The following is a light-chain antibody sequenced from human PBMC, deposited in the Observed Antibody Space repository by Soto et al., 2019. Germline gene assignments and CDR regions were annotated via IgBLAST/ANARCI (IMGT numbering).Light chain of an antibody. CDR3: QQYATWPRT. Sequence: ETLMTQSPATLSVSPGETVTLSCRSSQDLHIDLAWYHQKPGQAPTLLIYGVSARAPGVPARFSGAGSGTEFTLTIRSLQSADFGVYSCQQYATWPRTFGQGTKVAIQ. CDR1: QDLHID. J-gene: IGKJ2*01. CDR2: GVS. V-gene: IGKV3-15*01.